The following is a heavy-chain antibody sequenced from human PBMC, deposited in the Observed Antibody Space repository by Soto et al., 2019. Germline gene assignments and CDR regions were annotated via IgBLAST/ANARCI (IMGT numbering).Heavy chain of an antibody. Sequence: GGSLRLSCAASGFTFSSYGMHWVRQAPGKGLEWVAVISYDGSNKYYADSVKGRFTISRDNSKNTLYLQMNSLRAEDTAVYYCASQYSSGWYPFDPWGQGTLVTVSS. CDR3: ASQYSSGWYPFDP. J-gene: IGHJ5*02. CDR1: GFTFSSYG. CDR2: ISYDGSNK. V-gene: IGHV3-30*03. D-gene: IGHD6-19*01.